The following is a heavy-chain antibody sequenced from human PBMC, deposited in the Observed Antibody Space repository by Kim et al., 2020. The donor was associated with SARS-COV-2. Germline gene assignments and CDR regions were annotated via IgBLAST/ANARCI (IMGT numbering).Heavy chain of an antibody. CDR2: IKSKTDGGAT. CDR1: GFTFNNSW. Sequence: GGSLRLSCAASGFTFNNSWMSWVRQAPGKGLEWVGRIKSKTDGGATDYASPVKGRFTISRDDSKNTLSLQMNSLKVEDTAVYFFTRVALIGDILTGFWGLHLRGEFDHWGQGTLVTVSS. D-gene: IGHD3-9*01. V-gene: IGHV3-15*05. CDR3: TRVALIGDILTGFWGLHLRGEFDH. J-gene: IGHJ4*02.